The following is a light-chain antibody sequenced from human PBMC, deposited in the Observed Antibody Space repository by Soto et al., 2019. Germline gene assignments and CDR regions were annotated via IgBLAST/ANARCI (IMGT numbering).Light chain of an antibody. CDR1: SSKIGAGYD. Sequence: QSALKQPPSVSGAPGEKVTISCTGSSSKIGAGYDVHWYQQLPGTAPKLLIYGNSNRPSGVPDRFSGSKSGTSASLAITGLQAEDEADYYCQSYDSSLSLYVFGTGTKVTVL. CDR2: GNS. J-gene: IGLJ1*01. V-gene: IGLV1-40*01. CDR3: QSYDSSLSLYV.